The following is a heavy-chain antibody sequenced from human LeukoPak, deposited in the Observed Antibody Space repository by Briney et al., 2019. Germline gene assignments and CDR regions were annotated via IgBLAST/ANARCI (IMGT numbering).Heavy chain of an antibody. D-gene: IGHD6-13*01. J-gene: IGHJ4*02. CDR3: ARDQCSSSCGRGHYFDY. CDR2: ISYDGSNK. Sequence: PGGSLRLSCAASGFTFSSYAMHWVRQAPGKGLEWVAVISYDGSNKYYADSVKGRFTISRDNSKNTPYLQMNSLRAEDTAVYYCARDQCSSSCGRGHYFDYWGQGTLVTVSS. V-gene: IGHV3-30*04. CDR1: GFTFSSYA.